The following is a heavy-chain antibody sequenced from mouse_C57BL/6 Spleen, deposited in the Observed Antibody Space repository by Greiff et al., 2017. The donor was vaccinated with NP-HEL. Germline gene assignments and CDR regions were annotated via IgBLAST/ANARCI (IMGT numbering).Heavy chain of an antibody. CDR2: ISDGGSYT. J-gene: IGHJ3*01. D-gene: IGHD2-4*01. Sequence: EVQLVESGGGLVKPGGSLKLSCAASGFTFSSYAMSWVRQTPEKRLEWVATISDGGSYTYYPDNVKGRFTISRDNAKNNLYLQMSHLKSEDTAMYYCARDLGDYDRFAYWGQGTLVTVSA. CDR3: ARDLGDYDRFAY. V-gene: IGHV5-4*01. CDR1: GFTFSSYA.